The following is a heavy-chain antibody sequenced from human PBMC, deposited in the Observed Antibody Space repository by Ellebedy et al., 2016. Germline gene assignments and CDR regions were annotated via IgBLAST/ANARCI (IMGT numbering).Heavy chain of an antibody. Sequence: GGSLRLSCAASGFTFSNARMNWVRQAPGKGLEWVGRIKSKTDGGAADYAAPVKGRFTISRDDSKNTLYLQMNSLKTEDTAVYSCTTVYRYNYDSVWGQGTLVTVSS. J-gene: IGHJ4*02. D-gene: IGHD5-18*01. CDR1: GFTFSNAR. CDR3: TTVYRYNYDSV. CDR2: IKSKTDGGAA. V-gene: IGHV3-15*01.